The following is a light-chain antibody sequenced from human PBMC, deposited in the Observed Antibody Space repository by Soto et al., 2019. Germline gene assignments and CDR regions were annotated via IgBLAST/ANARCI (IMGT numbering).Light chain of an antibody. V-gene: IGKV3-20*01. CDR1: QSVSSGY. CDR2: GAS. J-gene: IGKJ5*01. CDR3: HQYGISPPFT. Sequence: ENVLTQSPGTLSLSPGERATLSCRASQSVSSGYLAWYQQKPGQAPRLLIYGASSRATGIPDRFSGSGSVTDFTLTIISLEPEDFALYYRHQYGISPPFTFGQGTRLESK.